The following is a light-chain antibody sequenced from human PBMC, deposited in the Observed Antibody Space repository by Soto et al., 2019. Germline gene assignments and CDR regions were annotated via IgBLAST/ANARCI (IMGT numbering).Light chain of an antibody. CDR2: DAS. Sequence: EIVLTQSPATLSLSPGERATLSYRASQSVSSYLAWYQQKPGQAPRLLIYDASNRATGIPARFSGSGSGTEFTLTITSLQAEACPVYYCQQYYNWPRTFGQGTRLEIK. CDR3: QQYYNWPRT. J-gene: IGKJ5*01. CDR1: QSVSSY. V-gene: IGKV3D-15*01.